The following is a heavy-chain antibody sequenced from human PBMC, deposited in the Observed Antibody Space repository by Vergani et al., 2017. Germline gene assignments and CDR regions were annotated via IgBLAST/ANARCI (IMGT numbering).Heavy chain of an antibody. D-gene: IGHD3-3*01. CDR1: GFTFSSYG. CDR3: ARASGSDYDFWSGYYYYYYMDV. Sequence: QVQLVESGGGVVQPGGSLRLSCAASGFTFSSYGIHWVRQAPGKGLEWVAVIWYDGSNKYYADSVKGRFTISRDNSKNTLYLQMNSLRAEDTAVYYCARASGSDYDFWSGYYYYYYMDVWGKGP. J-gene: IGHJ6*03. V-gene: IGHV3-33*01. CDR2: IWYDGSNK.